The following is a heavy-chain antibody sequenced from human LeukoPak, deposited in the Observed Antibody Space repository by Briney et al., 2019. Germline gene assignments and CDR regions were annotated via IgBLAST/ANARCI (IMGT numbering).Heavy chain of an antibody. CDR2: IYPGDSDT. D-gene: IGHD6-13*01. J-gene: IGHJ4*02. V-gene: IGHV5-51*01. CDR1: GYSFTNYW. CDR3: ARGQEGSSWYGPFDY. Sequence: GESLKISCKGSGYSFTNYWIGWVRQMPGKGLEWMGVIYPGDSDTRYSPSFQGQVTMSVDKSISTAYLQWSSLRASDTAMYYRARGQEGSSWYGPFDYWGQGTLVTVSS.